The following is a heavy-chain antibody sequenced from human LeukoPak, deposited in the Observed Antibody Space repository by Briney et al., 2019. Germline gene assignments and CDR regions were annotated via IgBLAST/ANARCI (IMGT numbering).Heavy chain of an antibody. J-gene: IGHJ4*02. CDR1: GYTFTSYG. D-gene: IGHD3-3*01. CDR3: ARDIPLDYDFWSGYPYQLFDY. Sequence: ASVKVSRKASGYTFTSYGISWVRQAPGQGLEWMGWISAYNGNTNYAQKLQGRVTMTTDTSTSTAYMELRSLRSDDTAVYYCARDIPLDYDFWSGYPYQLFDYWGQGTLVTVSS. CDR2: ISAYNGNT. V-gene: IGHV1-18*01.